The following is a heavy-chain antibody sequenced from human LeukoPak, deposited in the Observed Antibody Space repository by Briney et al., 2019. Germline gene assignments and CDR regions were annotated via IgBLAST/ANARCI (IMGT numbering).Heavy chain of an antibody. Sequence: ASVTVSCKASGYTFTDYYMHWVRQAPGQGLEWMGWINPNSGGTNYAQKFQGRVTMTRDTSISTAYMELSSLRSDDTAAYYCARAEYTSKLDYWGQGALVTVSS. V-gene: IGHV1-2*02. CDR3: ARAEYTSKLDY. CDR2: INPNSGGT. J-gene: IGHJ4*02. D-gene: IGHD6-13*01. CDR1: GYTFTDYY.